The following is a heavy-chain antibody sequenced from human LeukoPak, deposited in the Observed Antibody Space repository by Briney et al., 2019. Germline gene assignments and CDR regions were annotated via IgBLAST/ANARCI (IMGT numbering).Heavy chain of an antibody. CDR3: ARDLVYGDYTGDY. D-gene: IGHD4-17*01. J-gene: IGHJ4*02. V-gene: IGHV3-21*01. Sequence: GGSLRLSCAASGFTFSSYSMNWVRQAPGKGLEWVSSISSSSSYIYYADSVKGRFTISRDNAKNSLYLQMNSLRAEDTAVYYCARDLVYGDYTGDYWGKGNLVTVSS. CDR2: ISSSSSYI. CDR1: GFTFSSYS.